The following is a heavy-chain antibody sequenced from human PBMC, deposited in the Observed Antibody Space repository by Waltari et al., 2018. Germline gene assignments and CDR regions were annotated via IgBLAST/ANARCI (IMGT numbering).Heavy chain of an antibody. D-gene: IGHD1-26*01. V-gene: IGHV1-69*12. J-gene: IGHJ3*01. Sequence: VHLVQSGAEMRKPGSSVKVSCKASGGTFGSYSIAWVRQAAGQGLEWLGGIIPIYGRPQYANKFQGRVTLTADASTTTVFLEMSGLRAEDTAIYFCARRDLGFAFDVWGQGTLVIVSS. CDR1: GGTFGSYS. CDR3: ARRDLGFAFDV. CDR2: IIPIYGRP.